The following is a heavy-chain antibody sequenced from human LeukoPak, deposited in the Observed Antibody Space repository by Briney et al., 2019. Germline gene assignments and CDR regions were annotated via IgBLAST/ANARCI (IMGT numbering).Heavy chain of an antibody. Sequence: PGGSLRLSCAASGFTFSTYGMHWVRQAPGKGLEWVAVIGYDGSNKYYADSVKGRFTISRDNSKNTLYLQMNSLRAEDTAVYYCAKDREHLWHYGMDVWGQGTTVTVSS. CDR1: GFTFSTYG. D-gene: IGHD1-26*01. J-gene: IGHJ6*02. V-gene: IGHV3-30*18. CDR3: AKDREHLWHYGMDV. CDR2: IGYDGSNK.